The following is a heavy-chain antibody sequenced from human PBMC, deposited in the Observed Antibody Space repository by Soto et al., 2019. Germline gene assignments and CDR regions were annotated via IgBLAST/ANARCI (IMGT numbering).Heavy chain of an antibody. D-gene: IGHD2-15*01. CDR1: GYTFTSYD. CDR2: MNPNSGNT. J-gene: IGHJ4*02. V-gene: IGHV1-8*01. CDR3: ERVPYRIVVVAATSPFDY. Sequence: QVQLVQSGAEVKKPGASVKVSCKASGYTFTSYDINWVRQATGQGLEWMGWMNPNSGNTGYAQKFQGRVTMTRNTSISTDYMELSSLRSEDTAVYYCERVPYRIVVVAATSPFDYWGQGTLVTVSS.